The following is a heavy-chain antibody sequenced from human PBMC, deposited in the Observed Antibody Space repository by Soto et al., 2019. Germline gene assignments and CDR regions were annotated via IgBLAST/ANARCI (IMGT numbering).Heavy chain of an antibody. J-gene: IGHJ4*02. D-gene: IGHD5-12*01. V-gene: IGHV1-18*01. Sequence: GPVKVSCKASGCTLSRYWISWVRQGPGQGLEWMGWISAYNGNTNYAQKLQGRVTMTTDTSTSTAYMELRSLRSDDTAVYYCARAYNSQIVATIVYWGQGTLVTVSS. CDR2: ISAYNGNT. CDR1: GCTLSRYW. CDR3: ARAYNSQIVATIVY.